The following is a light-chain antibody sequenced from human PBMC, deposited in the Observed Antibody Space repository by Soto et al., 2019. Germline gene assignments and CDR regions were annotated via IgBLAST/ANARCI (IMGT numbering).Light chain of an antibody. CDR2: EGS. V-gene: IGLV2-23*01. CDR1: SSDVGSSDV. J-gene: IGLJ1*01. CDR3: CSYAGGGTYYV. Sequence: QSALTQPASVSGSPGQSITMSCTGTSSDVGSSDVVSWFQQHPGKAPKLIIYEGSKRPSGVSNRFSGSKSGNTASLTISWLQAEDEADYYCCSYAGGGTYYVFGTGTKLTVL.